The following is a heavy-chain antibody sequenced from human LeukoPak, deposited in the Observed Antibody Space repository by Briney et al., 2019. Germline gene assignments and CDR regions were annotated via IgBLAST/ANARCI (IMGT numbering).Heavy chain of an antibody. D-gene: IGHD6-13*01. CDR2: IRQDGGEK. CDR3: ARDGTAAGLYFDL. Sequence: GGSLRLSCAVSGFTFSSYWMNWVRQAPGKGLEWVASIRQDGGEKSYVDPVKGRFTISRDNTKNSLYLQMSSLRAEDTAVYYCARDGTAAGLYFDLWGQGTLVTVSS. J-gene: IGHJ4*01. CDR1: GFTFSSYW. V-gene: IGHV3-7*01.